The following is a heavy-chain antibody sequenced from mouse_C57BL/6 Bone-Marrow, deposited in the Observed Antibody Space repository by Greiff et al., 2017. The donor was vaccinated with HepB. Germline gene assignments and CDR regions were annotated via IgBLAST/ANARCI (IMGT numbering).Heavy chain of an antibody. V-gene: IGHV5-17*01. CDR3: AGGGLYYDYGPDY. CDR2: ISSGSSTT. J-gene: IGHJ2*01. Sequence: EVKVVESGGGLVKPGGSLKLSCAASGFTFSDYGMHWVRQAPEKGLEWVAYISSGSSTTYYADTVKGRFTISRDNAKNTLFLQMTSLRSEDTAMYYCAGGGLYYDYGPDYWGQGTTLTVSS. CDR1: GFTFSDYG. D-gene: IGHD2-4*01.